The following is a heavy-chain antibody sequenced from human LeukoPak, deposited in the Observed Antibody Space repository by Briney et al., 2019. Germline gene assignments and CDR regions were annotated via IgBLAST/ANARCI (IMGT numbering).Heavy chain of an antibody. D-gene: IGHD6-19*01. Sequence: PSETLSLTCTVSGGSMSSYYWSWVRQAPGKGLEWVSAISGSGGSTYYADSVKGRFTISRDNSKNTLYLQMNSLRAEDTAVYYCAKDSPPWEQWLVFDYWGQGTLVTVSS. CDR2: ISGSGGST. J-gene: IGHJ4*02. CDR1: GGSMSSYY. V-gene: IGHV3-23*01. CDR3: AKDSPPWEQWLVFDY.